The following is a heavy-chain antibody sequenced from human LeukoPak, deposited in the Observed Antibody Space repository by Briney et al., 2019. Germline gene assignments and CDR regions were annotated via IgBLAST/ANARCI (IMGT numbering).Heavy chain of an antibody. J-gene: IGHJ5*01. CDR3: TRQSQACSTGSCYVVS. D-gene: IGHD2-15*01. V-gene: IGHV5-51*01. CDR1: GYTFRSYW. Sequence: GKSLKISCEGSGYTFRSYWIGWVRQMPGKDLEWMGMIYPDDSDTRYSPSFQGQVTFSADLSLNTAYLQWISLEASDTAIYYCTRQSQACSTGSCYVVSWGQGTQVTVSS. CDR2: IYPDDSDT.